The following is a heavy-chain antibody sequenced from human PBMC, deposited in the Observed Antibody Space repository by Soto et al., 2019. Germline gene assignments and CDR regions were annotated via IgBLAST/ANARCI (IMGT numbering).Heavy chain of an antibody. CDR3: TKDPNYDFWSGFSAVYFDY. CDR2: VSGRGGDT. Sequence: GGSLRLSCAASGFTFSSYAMSWVRQAPGKGLEWVSAVSGRGGDTYYANSVKGRFTISRDNSQNTLFLQMNSLRAEDSAIYYCTKDPNYDFWSGFSAVYFDYWGQGTLVTVSS. V-gene: IGHV3-23*01. J-gene: IGHJ4*02. D-gene: IGHD3-3*01. CDR1: GFTFSSYA.